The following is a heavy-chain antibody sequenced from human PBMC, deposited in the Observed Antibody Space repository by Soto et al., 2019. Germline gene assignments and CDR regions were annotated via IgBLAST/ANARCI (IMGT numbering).Heavy chain of an antibody. V-gene: IGHV3-30-3*01. CDR2: ISYDGSNK. CDR3: ASKYSGSLVG. CDR1: GFTFSSYA. J-gene: IGHJ4*02. Sequence: QVQLVESGGGLVQPGGSLRLSCEASGFTFSSYAMHWVRKAPGKGLEWVAVISYDGSNKYYAVSVKGRFTISRDNSKNTLYLQMNSLRAEDTAVYYCASKYSGSLVGWGQGTLVTVSS. D-gene: IGHD1-26*01.